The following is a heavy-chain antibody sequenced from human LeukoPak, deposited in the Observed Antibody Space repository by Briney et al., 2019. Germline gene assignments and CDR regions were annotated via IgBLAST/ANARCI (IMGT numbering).Heavy chain of an antibody. Sequence: ASVKVSCKVSGYTFTDYYMHWVQQAPGKGLEWMGLVDPEDGETIYAEKFQGRVTITADTSTDTAYMELSSLRSEDTAAYYCATSGNYYGGAFDIWGQGTMVTVSS. CDR2: VDPEDGET. CDR1: GYTFTDYY. J-gene: IGHJ3*02. CDR3: ATSGNYYGGAFDI. D-gene: IGHD1-26*01. V-gene: IGHV1-69-2*01.